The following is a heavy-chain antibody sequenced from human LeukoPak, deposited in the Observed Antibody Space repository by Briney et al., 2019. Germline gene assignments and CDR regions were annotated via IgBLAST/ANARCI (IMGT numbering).Heavy chain of an antibody. J-gene: IGHJ4*02. CDR1: GFTFSVYY. Sequence: GGSLRPSCAASGFTFSVYYMFWVRQAPGKGLVWVSNISPDATNSKYADFVEGRFTISRDNAKNTLYLQLNSLRVEDAAVYYCATGYRSAYSWDSWGQGTLVTVSS. CDR3: ATGYRSAYSWDS. V-gene: IGHV3-74*03. D-gene: IGHD5-12*01. CDR2: ISPDATNS.